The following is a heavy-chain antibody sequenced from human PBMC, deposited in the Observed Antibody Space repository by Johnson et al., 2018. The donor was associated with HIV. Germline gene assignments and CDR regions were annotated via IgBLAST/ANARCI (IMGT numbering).Heavy chain of an antibody. CDR3: ARPRMEVLPAGAFDL. D-gene: IGHD2-2*01. CDR2: ISYDGSNK. V-gene: IGHV3-30*04. CDR1: GFTFSSYA. Sequence: VQLVESGGGVVQPGRSLRLSCAASGFTFSSYAMHWVRQAPGKGLEWVAVISYDGSNKYYADSVKGRFTISRDNSKSTLSLQMNTLRAEDTAIYYCARPRMEVLPAGAFDLWGPGTMVTVSP. J-gene: IGHJ3*01.